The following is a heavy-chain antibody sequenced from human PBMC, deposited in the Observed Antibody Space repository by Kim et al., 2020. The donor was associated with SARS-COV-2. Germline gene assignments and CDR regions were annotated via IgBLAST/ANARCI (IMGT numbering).Heavy chain of an antibody. Sequence: VKGRFTIARDNAKNSLYMQMNSLRAEDTAVYYCARSDVRTYYALWTGFDYWGQGTLVTVSS. V-gene: IGHV3-11*06. D-gene: IGHD3-3*01. J-gene: IGHJ4*02. CDR3: ARSDVRTYYALWTGFDY.